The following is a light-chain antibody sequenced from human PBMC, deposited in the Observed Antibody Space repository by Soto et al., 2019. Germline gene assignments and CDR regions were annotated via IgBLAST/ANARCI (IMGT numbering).Light chain of an antibody. J-gene: IGKJ5*01. V-gene: IGKV3D-15*01. Sequence: EIVMTQSPATLSVSPGERATLSCRASQSVSSYLAWYQQKPGQAPRLLIYYISTRATGIPARFSGSGSGTESTLTINSLQSEDSAVYYCQQHNQWPITFGQGTRLEIK. CDR2: YIS. CDR1: QSVSSY. CDR3: QQHNQWPIT.